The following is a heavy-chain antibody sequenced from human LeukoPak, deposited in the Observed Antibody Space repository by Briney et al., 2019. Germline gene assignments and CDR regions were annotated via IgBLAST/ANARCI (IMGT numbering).Heavy chain of an antibody. Sequence: SVKVSCKASGGTFSSYAISWVRQAPGQGLEWMGGIIPIFGTANYAQKFQGRVTITADKSTSTAYMELSSLRSEDTAVYYCATCTKYYYDSSGDHDAFDIWGQGTMVTVSS. CDR1: GGTFSSYA. CDR3: ATCTKYYYDSSGDHDAFDI. V-gene: IGHV1-69*06. CDR2: IIPIFGTA. J-gene: IGHJ3*02. D-gene: IGHD3-22*01.